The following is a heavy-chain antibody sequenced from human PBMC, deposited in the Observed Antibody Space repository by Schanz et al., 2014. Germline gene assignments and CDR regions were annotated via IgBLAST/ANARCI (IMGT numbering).Heavy chain of an antibody. V-gene: IGHV1-18*01. J-gene: IGHJ4*02. CDR3: ARDQSPYTNSSDVRDFDY. D-gene: IGHD6-6*01. CDR1: GYTFTDYG. Sequence: VQSVHSGTEVQKLGASVKVSCQTSGYTFTDYGLNWVRQAPGQGLEWMGWISAYTNNTNYAQKLQGRVTMTADASTSTAYMDLRSLRSDDAAVYYCARDQSPYTNSSDVRDFDYWGQGSLVTVSS. CDR2: ISAYTNNT.